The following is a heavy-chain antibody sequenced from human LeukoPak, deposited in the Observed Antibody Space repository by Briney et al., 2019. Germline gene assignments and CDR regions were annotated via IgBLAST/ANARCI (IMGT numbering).Heavy chain of an antibody. D-gene: IGHD3-22*01. V-gene: IGHV1-8*03. Sequence: ASVKVSCKASGYTFTSYDINWVRQATGQGLEWMGWMNPNSGNTGYAQKFQGRVTITRNTSISTAYMELSRLRSDDTAVYYCARASEYYYDRARGAFDIWGQGTMVTVSS. CDR2: MNPNSGNT. CDR1: GYTFTSYD. CDR3: ARASEYYYDRARGAFDI. J-gene: IGHJ3*02.